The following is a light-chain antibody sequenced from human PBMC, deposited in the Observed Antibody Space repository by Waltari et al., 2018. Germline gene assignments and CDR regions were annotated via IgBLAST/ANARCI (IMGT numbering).Light chain of an antibody. V-gene: IGKV3-20*01. J-gene: IGKJ2*01. CDR2: GAS. Sequence: EIVLTQSPGTLSLSPGERATLPCRASQSVSSSYLAWYQQKPGQAPRPLLYGASSRATGNPDRFSGSGSGTDFTLTISRLEPEDVAVYYCQQYGSSPPDTFGQGTKLEIK. CDR3: QQYGSSPPDT. CDR1: QSVSSSY.